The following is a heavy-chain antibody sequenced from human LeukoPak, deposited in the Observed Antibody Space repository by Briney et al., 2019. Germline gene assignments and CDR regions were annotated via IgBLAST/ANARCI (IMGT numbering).Heavy chain of an antibody. CDR1: GGSISSSTYY. CDR3: ARWGDLYCTNGVCSPYNWFDP. V-gene: IGHV4-39*01. CDR2: IYYSGST. Sequence: KSSETLSLTCTVSGGSISSSTYYWGWIRQPPGKGLEWIGSIYYSGSTYYNPSLKSRVTISVDTSKNQFSLKLSSVTAADTAVYYCARWGDLYCTNGVCSPYNWFDPWGQGTLVTASS. D-gene: IGHD2-8*01. J-gene: IGHJ5*02.